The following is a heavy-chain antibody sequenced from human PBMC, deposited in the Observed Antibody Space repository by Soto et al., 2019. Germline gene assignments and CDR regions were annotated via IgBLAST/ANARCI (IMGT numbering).Heavy chain of an antibody. Sequence: QVQLVQSGAEVKKPGSSVKVSCKASGGTFSSYAISWVRQAPGQGLEWLGGIIPIFGTANNAQKFQGRVTFTADETTSTAYMELSSLRSEDTAVYYCARKDFWSGPLFDWGQGTLVTVSS. CDR3: ARKDFWSGPLFD. D-gene: IGHD3-3*01. V-gene: IGHV1-69*01. CDR2: IIPIFGTA. CDR1: GGTFSSYA. J-gene: IGHJ4*02.